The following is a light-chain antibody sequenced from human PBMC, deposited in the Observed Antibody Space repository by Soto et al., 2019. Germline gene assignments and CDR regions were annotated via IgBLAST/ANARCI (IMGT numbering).Light chain of an antibody. J-gene: IGLJ1*01. CDR2: EVR. Sequence: SALTQPASVSGSPGQSITISCTGTNSDVGGYEYVAWYQQHPGKVPKLMISEVRNRPSGASNRFSGSKSGNTASLTISGLQAEDEADYYCSTYTTSRTLVFGSGTKVTVL. CDR3: STYTTSRTLV. V-gene: IGLV2-14*01. CDR1: NSDVGGYEY.